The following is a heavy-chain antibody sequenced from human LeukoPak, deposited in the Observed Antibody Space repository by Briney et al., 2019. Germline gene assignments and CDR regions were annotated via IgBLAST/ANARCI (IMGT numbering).Heavy chain of an antibody. V-gene: IGHV3-11*01. J-gene: IGHJ6*02. D-gene: IGHD5-24*01. Sequence: GGSLRLSCAASGFTFSDYYMSWIRQAPGKGLEWVSYISSSGSTIYYADSVKGRFTISRDNAKNSLYLQMNSLRAEDTAVYYCAGEGRDGYKERGMDVWGQGTTVTVSS. CDR1: GFTFSDYY. CDR3: AGEGRDGYKERGMDV. CDR2: ISSSGSTI.